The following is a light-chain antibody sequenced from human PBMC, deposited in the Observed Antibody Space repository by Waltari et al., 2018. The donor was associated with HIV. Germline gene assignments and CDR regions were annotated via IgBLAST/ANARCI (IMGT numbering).Light chain of an antibody. J-gene: IGLJ2*01. CDR3: SSYTSSSTLVV. Sequence: QSALTQPASVSGSPGQSITISCTGTSSHVGGYNYVSWYQQHPGKAPKLMIYEVSKRPSGVSNRFSGSKSGNTASLTISGLQAEDEADYYCSSYTSSSTLVVFGGGTKLTVL. V-gene: IGLV2-14*01. CDR2: EVS. CDR1: SSHVGGYNY.